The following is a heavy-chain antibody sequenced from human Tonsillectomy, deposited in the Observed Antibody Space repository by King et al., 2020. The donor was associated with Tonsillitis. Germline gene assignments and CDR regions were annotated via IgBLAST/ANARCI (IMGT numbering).Heavy chain of an antibody. Sequence: VQLVESGGGLVKPGGSLRLSCAASGFTFSSYSMNWVRQAPGKGLEWVSSISSSSSYIYYADSVKGRFTLSRDNAKNSLYLQMNSLRAEDTAVYYCARDGTERSGNWFDPWGQGTLVTVSS. CDR1: GFTFSSYS. D-gene: IGHD1-1*01. V-gene: IGHV3-21*01. CDR2: ISSSSSYI. CDR3: ARDGTERSGNWFDP. J-gene: IGHJ5*02.